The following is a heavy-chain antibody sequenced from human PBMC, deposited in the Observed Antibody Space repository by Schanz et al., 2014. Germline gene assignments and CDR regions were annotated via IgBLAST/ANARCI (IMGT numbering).Heavy chain of an antibody. Sequence: EVQLVESGGGLVQPGGSLRLSCAASGFIFRSYAMTWIRQAPGKGLEWLSYISSSGTSTYYADSVKGRFTISRDNAKNSLYLQMINLRAEDTAFYYCARFRVHYSDFWGQGVLVTVSS. CDR1: GFIFRSYA. V-gene: IGHV3-48*03. D-gene: IGHD3-10*01. CDR2: ISSSGTST. J-gene: IGHJ4*02. CDR3: ARFRVHYSDF.